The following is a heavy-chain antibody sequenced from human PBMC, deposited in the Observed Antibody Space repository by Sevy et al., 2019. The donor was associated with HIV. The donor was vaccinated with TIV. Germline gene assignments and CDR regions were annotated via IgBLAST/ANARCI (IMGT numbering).Heavy chain of an antibody. J-gene: IGHJ6*02. CDR1: GFTFSHAW. V-gene: IGHV3-15*01. CDR2: IKSKPDGGTT. D-gene: IGHD2-8*02. CDR3: STDPIIVLLVTDGMDV. Sequence: GGSLRLSCAASGFTFSHAWMSWVRQAPGKGLEWVGRIKSKPDGGTTDYAAPVKGRFTISRDDSKNTLFLKMNSLKTEDTAVYYCSTDPIIVLLVTDGMDVWGQGTTVTVSS.